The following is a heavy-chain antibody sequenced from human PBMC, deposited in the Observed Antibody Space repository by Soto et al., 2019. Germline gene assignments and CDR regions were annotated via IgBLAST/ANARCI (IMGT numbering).Heavy chain of an antibody. CDR2: IGTAGDT. CDR3: ARDGRGRLEYSGPWYFDL. D-gene: IGHD5-12*01. V-gene: IGHV3-13*01. J-gene: IGHJ2*01. Sequence: HPGGSLRLSCAASGFTFSSYDMHWVRQATGKGLEWVSAIGTAGDTYYPGSVKGRFTISRENAKNSLYLQMNSLRAGDTAVYYCARDGRGRLEYSGPWYFDLWGRGTLVTVSS. CDR1: GFTFSSYD.